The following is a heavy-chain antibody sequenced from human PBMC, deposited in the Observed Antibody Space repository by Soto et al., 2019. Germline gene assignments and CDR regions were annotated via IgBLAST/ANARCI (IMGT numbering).Heavy chain of an antibody. V-gene: IGHV3-33*01. J-gene: IGHJ6*03. CDR2: IWYDGSNK. D-gene: IGHD3-9*01. CDR3: ARRDYDILTGRSYYYYYMDV. Sequence: LRLSCAASGFTFSSYGMHWVRQAPGKGLEWVAVIWYDGSNKYYADSVKGRFTISRDNSKNTLYLQMSSLRAEDTAVYYCARRDYDILTGRSYYYYYMDVWGKGTTVTVSS. CDR1: GFTFSSYG.